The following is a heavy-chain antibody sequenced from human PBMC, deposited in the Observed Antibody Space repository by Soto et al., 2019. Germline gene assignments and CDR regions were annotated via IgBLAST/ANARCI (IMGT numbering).Heavy chain of an antibody. Sequence: QVQLVESGGGVVQPGRSLRLSCAASGFTFSTYGMHWVRQAPGKGLEWVAVISYDGRKGYYADSVKGRFTISRGNSENTLYLQMNSLRAEDTAVYYCAREPGETALDYWGQGTLVTVSS. CDR3: AREPGETALDY. CDR1: GFTFSTYG. CDR2: ISYDGRKG. V-gene: IGHV3-30*03. J-gene: IGHJ4*02. D-gene: IGHD3-16*01.